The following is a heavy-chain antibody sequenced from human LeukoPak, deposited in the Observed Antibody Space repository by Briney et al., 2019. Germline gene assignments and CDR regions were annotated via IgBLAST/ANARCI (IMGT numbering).Heavy chain of an antibody. Sequence: ASVKVSCKASGGTFISYALSWVRQAPGQGLEWMGTIIPIVGIANYAQKFQGRVTITADKSTSTAYMELSSLRSEDTAVYYCARDGEMATIYFDYWGQGTLVTVSS. CDR2: IIPIVGIA. CDR1: GGTFISYA. CDR3: ARDGEMATIYFDY. D-gene: IGHD5-24*01. J-gene: IGHJ4*02. V-gene: IGHV1-69*04.